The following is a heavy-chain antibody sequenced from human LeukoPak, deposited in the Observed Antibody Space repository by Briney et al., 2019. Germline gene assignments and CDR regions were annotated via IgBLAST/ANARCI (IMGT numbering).Heavy chain of an antibody. CDR1: GYTFTDYY. Sequence: ASVKVSCKASGYTFTDYYIHWVRQAPGQGLEWMGRIHPNSGGTNYAQKFQGRVTMTRGTSISTAYMELSRLRSDDTAVYYCARAYYDSSGLGFDYWGQGTLVTVSS. CDR3: ARAYYDSSGLGFDY. CDR2: IHPNSGGT. D-gene: IGHD3-22*01. J-gene: IGHJ4*02. V-gene: IGHV1-2*06.